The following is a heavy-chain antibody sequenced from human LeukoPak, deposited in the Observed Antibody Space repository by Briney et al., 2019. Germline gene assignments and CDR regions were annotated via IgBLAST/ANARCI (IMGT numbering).Heavy chain of an antibody. V-gene: IGHV3-30*18. CDR3: AKEIEQQLAYYYFDY. D-gene: IGHD6-13*01. CDR2: ISYDGSNK. Sequence: GGSLRLSCAASGFTFSSYGMHWVRQAPGKGLEWVAVISYDGSNKYYADSVKGRFTISRDNSKNTVYLQMNSLRAEDTAVYYCAKEIEQQLAYYYFDYWGQGTLVTVSS. CDR1: GFTFSSYG. J-gene: IGHJ4*02.